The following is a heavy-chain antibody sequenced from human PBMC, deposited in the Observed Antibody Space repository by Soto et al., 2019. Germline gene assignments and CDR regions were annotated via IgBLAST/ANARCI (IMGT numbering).Heavy chain of an antibody. J-gene: IGHJ6*03. D-gene: IGHD6-25*01. CDR3: AKELAARVYYYYYMDV. Sequence: EVQLVESGGGLVQPGRSLRLSCAASGFTVDDYAMHWVRQAPGKGLEWVSGISWNSGSIGYADSVKGRFTISRDNAKNSLYLQMNSLRAEDTALYYCAKELAARVYYYYYMDVWGKGTTVTVSS. V-gene: IGHV3-9*01. CDR2: ISWNSGSI. CDR1: GFTVDDYA.